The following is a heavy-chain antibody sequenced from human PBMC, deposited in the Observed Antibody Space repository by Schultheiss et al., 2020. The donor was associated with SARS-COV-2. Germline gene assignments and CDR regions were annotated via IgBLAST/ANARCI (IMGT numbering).Heavy chain of an antibody. V-gene: IGHV4-34*01. Sequence: SETLSLTCAVYGGSFSAYYWRWIRQPPGKGLEWIGEINHSGGTNYNPSLKSRVTISVDTSKNQFSLKLSSVTAADTAVYYCARARSPDSSGYSGYYYGMDVWGQGTTVTVSS. CDR2: INHSGGT. CDR3: ARARSPDSSGYSGYYYGMDV. CDR1: GGSFSAYY. J-gene: IGHJ6*02. D-gene: IGHD3-22*01.